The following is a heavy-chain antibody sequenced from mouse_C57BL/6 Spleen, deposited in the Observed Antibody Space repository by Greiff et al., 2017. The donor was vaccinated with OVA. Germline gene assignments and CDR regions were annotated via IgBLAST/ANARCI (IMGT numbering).Heavy chain of an antibody. CDR2: IDPEDGET. Sequence: EVQLQQSGAELVKPGASVKLSCTASGFNIKDYYMHWVKQRPEQGLEWIGRIDPEDGETKYAQKFQGKATITADTSSNTAYLQLSSLTSEDTAVYYCAKGLLCDGYFDVWGTGTTVTVSS. D-gene: IGHD2-3*01. CDR3: AKGLLCDGYFDV. V-gene: IGHV14-2*01. CDR1: GFNIKDYY. J-gene: IGHJ1*03.